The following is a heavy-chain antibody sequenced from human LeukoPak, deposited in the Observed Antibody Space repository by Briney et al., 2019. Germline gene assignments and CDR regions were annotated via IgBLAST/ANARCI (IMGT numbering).Heavy chain of an antibody. J-gene: IGHJ4*02. CDR3: ARDPSLAVAGFFDY. CDR1: GFTFSSYE. CDR2: ISSSCSSI. V-gene: IGHV3-48*03. D-gene: IGHD6-19*01. Sequence: GGTLRLSCAASGFTFSSYEMNWVRQAPGKGLEWVSYISSSCSSIYYADTAKGGSTISRDNAKNSMYLQMNSLRPEDTAVYYCARDPSLAVAGFFDYWGQGTLVTISS.